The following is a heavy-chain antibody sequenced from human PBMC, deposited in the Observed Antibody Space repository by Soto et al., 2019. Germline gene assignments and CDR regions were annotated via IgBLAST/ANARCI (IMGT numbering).Heavy chain of an antibody. D-gene: IGHD5-12*01. CDR2: ISYDGSNK. CDR3: AKDLGGYDWGDNYYYYGMDV. CDR1: GFTLSSYG. Sequence: LRLSCAASGFTLSSYGMHWVRQAPGKGLEWVAVISYDGSNKYYADSVKGRFTISRDNSKNTLYLQMNSLRAEDTAVYYCAKDLGGYDWGDNYYYYGMDVWGQGTTVTVSS. J-gene: IGHJ6*02. V-gene: IGHV3-30*18.